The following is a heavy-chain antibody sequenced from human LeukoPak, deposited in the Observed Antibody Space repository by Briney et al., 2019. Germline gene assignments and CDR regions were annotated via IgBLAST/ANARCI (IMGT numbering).Heavy chain of an antibody. Sequence: GGSLRLSCAASGFRFSDYSMNWVRQAPGKGLEWISYIGISSGNTNYADSVKSRFTISGDEAKNSLYLQMNSLRVEDTAVYYCARDYKYAFDNWGQGTLVTVSS. D-gene: IGHD5-24*01. CDR1: GFRFSDYS. CDR3: ARDYKYAFDN. CDR2: IGISSGNT. J-gene: IGHJ4*02. V-gene: IGHV3-48*01.